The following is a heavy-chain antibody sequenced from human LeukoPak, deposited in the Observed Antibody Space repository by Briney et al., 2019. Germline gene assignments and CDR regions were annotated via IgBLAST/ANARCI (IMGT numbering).Heavy chain of an antibody. CDR1: GGSISSGGYS. D-gene: IGHD3-3*01. CDR2: IYHSGST. J-gene: IGHJ4*02. Sequence: KPSETLSLTCAVSGGSISSGGYSWSWIRQPPGKGLEWIGYIYHSGSTYYNPSLKSRVTISVDTSKNQFSLKLSSVTAADTAVYYCARGSYYDFWSGYPKAHFDYWGQGTLVTVSS. V-gene: IGHV4-30-2*01. CDR3: ARGSYYDFWSGYPKAHFDY.